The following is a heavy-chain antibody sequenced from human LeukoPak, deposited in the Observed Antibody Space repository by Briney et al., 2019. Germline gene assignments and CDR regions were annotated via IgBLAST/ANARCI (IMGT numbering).Heavy chain of an antibody. V-gene: IGHV3-23*01. Sequence: PGGSLRLSCAASGFTFNSYAMSWVRQAPGKGLEWVSTISGSGYSTYHADSVKGRFTISRDNSKNTLYLQMNSLRAEDTAVYYCAKDRSGSLAGTVYDNWGQGTLVTVAS. CDR1: GFTFNSYA. D-gene: IGHD6-19*01. CDR3: AKDRSGSLAGTVYDN. CDR2: ISGSGYST. J-gene: IGHJ4*02.